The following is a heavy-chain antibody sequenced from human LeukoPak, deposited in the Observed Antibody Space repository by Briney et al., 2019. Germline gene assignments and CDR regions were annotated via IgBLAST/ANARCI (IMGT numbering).Heavy chain of an antibody. Sequence: SETLSLTCAVYGGSFSGYYWSWIRQPPGMGLEWIGEINHSGSTNYNPSLKSRVTISVDTSKNQFSLKLSSVTAADTAVYYCARVELERGRESYFYYYYYMDVWGKGTTVTISS. J-gene: IGHJ6*03. CDR1: GGSFSGYY. CDR2: INHSGST. D-gene: IGHD1-1*01. CDR3: ARVELERGRESYFYYYYYMDV. V-gene: IGHV4-34*01.